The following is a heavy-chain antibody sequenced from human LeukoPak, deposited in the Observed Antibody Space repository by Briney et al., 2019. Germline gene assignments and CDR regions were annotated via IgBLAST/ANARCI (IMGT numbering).Heavy chain of an antibody. Sequence: SETLSLTCSVSGGPVSSGSFYWSWIRQPPGKGLEWIGYMYYSGSTNYNPSLKSRVTISVDTTKNQFSLKLSSVTAPDTAVYFCARRSSEGYYYYYMDVWGKGTTVTVSS. D-gene: IGHD3-10*01. J-gene: IGHJ6*03. CDR1: GGPVSSGSFY. CDR2: MYYSGST. V-gene: IGHV4-61*01. CDR3: ARRSSEGYYYYYMDV.